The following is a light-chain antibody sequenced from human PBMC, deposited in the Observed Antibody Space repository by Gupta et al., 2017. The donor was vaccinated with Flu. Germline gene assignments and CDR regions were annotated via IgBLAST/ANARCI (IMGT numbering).Light chain of an antibody. Sequence: EIVLTQSPATLSLSPGDRATLSCRASQSVGNSLAWYQHKPGQAPRLLMYDTFKRATGSPASCSGSGDGTDGSITISSRDPEDCEVYYCQQRNNGHPEYTFGQGTKLEIK. CDR1: QSVGNS. J-gene: IGKJ2*01. CDR2: DTF. CDR3: QQRNNGHPEYT. V-gene: IGKV3D-11*02.